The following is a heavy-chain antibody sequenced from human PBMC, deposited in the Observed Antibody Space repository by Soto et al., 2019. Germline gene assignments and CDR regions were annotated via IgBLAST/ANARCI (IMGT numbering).Heavy chain of an antibody. J-gene: IGHJ6*02. D-gene: IGHD6-19*01. CDR1: GYTFRNYG. CDR3: SRFIMVGGWFDPNYYHGMDV. CDR2: ISGYNGNT. Sequence: QVQLVQSGAEVKKPGASVTVSCKTSGYTFRNYGINWVRQAPGQGLAWMGWISGYNGNTNYAQTVQGRVTMTTDTSTGTVYMELRSLKSDDTAIYYCSRFIMVGGWFDPNYYHGMDVWGQGTTVTVSS. V-gene: IGHV1-18*01.